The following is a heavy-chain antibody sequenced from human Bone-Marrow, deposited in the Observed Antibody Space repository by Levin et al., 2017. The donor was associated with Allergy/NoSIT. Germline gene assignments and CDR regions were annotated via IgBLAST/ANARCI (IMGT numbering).Heavy chain of an antibody. CDR1: GFTLSDHY. D-gene: IGHD4-23*01. J-gene: IGHJ4*02. CDR2: ISSRGTTM. CDR3: ARESYGGTFDF. V-gene: IGHV3-11*01. Sequence: GGSLRLSCEAAGFTLSDHYMSWIRQAPEKGLEWLAYISSRGTTMSYADSVKGRFTVSRDNARASVYLQMNDLRVDDTALYYCARESYGGTFDFWGQGTLVTVSS.